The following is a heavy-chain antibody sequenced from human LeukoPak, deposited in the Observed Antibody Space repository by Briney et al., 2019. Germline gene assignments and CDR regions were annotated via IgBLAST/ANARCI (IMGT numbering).Heavy chain of an antibody. Sequence: GGSLRLSRAASGFTVSSNYMSWVRQAPGKGLEWVSSISRSATTIYYADSVKGRFTISRDNAKNSLYLQMNSLRAEDTAVYFCARVGALSSSWLLYWGQGTLVTVSS. J-gene: IGHJ4*02. V-gene: IGHV3-11*04. CDR3: ARVGALSSSWLLY. CDR2: ISRSATTI. CDR1: GFTVSSNY. D-gene: IGHD6-13*01.